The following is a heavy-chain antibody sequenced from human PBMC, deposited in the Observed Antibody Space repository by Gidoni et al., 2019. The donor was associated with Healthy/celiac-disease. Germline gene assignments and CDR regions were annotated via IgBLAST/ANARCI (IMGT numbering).Heavy chain of an antibody. Sequence: QVQLVESGGGVVQPGRSLRLSCAASGFTFSSYAMHWVRQAPGKGLEWVAVISYDGSNKYYADSVKGRFTISRDNSKNTLYLQMNSLRAEDTAVYYCAREPKMATIKYYFDYWGQGTLVTVSS. CDR3: AREPKMATIKYYFDY. J-gene: IGHJ4*02. V-gene: IGHV3-30-3*01. CDR1: GFTFSSYA. CDR2: ISYDGSNK. D-gene: IGHD5-12*01.